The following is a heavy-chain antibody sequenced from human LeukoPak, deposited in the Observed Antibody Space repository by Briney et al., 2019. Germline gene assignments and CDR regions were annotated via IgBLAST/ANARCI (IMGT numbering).Heavy chain of an antibody. V-gene: IGHV1-2*02. D-gene: IGHD3-22*01. CDR3: ARDYDSSGYFSV. J-gene: IGHJ4*02. CDR1: GYTFTGYY. CDR2: INPNSGGT. Sequence: ASVKVSCKASGYTFTGYYMHWGRQAPGQGLEWMGWINPNSGGTNYAQKFQGRVTMTRDTSISTAYIELSRLRSDDTAVYYCARDYDSSGYFSVWGQGTLVTVSS.